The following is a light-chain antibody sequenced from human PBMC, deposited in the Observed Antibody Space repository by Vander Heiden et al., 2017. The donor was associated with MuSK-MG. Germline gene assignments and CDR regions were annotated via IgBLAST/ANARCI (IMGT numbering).Light chain of an antibody. Sequence: DIVMTQSPDSLAVSLGERATINCKSSQSVLYSSNNKNYLAWYQQKPGQPPKLLIYWASTRESGVPDRFSGSGSGTDFTLTISSLQAEDVAVYYCQQYDSTPQVFGQGTKLEIK. J-gene: IGKJ2*01. CDR1: QSVLYSSNNKNY. V-gene: IGKV4-1*01. CDR3: QQYDSTPQV. CDR2: WAS.